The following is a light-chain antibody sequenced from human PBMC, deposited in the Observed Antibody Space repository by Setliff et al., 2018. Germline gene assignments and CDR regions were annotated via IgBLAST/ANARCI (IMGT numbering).Light chain of an antibody. CDR2: SNN. CDR3: AAWDDSLNGHV. J-gene: IGLJ1*01. Sequence: QSVLTQPPSAFGTPGQRVTISCSGSSSNIGTNTVDWYQQLPGTAPKLLIYSNNQRPSGVPDRFSGSESGTSASLAISGLQSEDEADYYCAAWDDSLNGHVFGTGTKVTVL. V-gene: IGLV1-44*01. CDR1: SSNIGTNT.